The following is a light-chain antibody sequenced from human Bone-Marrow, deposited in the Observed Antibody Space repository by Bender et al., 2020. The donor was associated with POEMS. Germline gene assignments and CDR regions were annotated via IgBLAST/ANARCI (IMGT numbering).Light chain of an antibody. Sequence: QSALTQPASVSGSPGQSITISCTGDNSDIGASNYVSWYQQSPGKAPKLLIYEVTNRPSGVSNRFSGSKSGDTASLSISGLQADDEAHYYCSSFVRGNTVVFGGGTKLTV. V-gene: IGLV2-14*01. CDR2: EVT. CDR1: NSDIGASNY. CDR3: SSFVRGNTVV. J-gene: IGLJ2*01.